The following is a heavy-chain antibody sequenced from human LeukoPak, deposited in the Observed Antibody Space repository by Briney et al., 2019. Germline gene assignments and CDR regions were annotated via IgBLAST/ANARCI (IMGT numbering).Heavy chain of an antibody. CDR1: GFTFSSYA. Sequence: PGGSLRLSCSASGFTFSSYAMHWVRQAPGKGLKYVSAISSNGGSTYYADSVKGRFTISRDNSKNTLYLQMSSLRAEDTAVYYCVKDMRGCSGGSCYGTFDYWGQGTLVTVSS. J-gene: IGHJ4*02. CDR2: ISSNGGST. V-gene: IGHV3-64D*09. D-gene: IGHD2-15*01. CDR3: VKDMRGCSGGSCYGTFDY.